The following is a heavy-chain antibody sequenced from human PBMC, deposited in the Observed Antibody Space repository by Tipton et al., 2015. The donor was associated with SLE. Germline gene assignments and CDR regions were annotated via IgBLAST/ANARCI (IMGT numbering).Heavy chain of an antibody. CDR2: IYYSGST. CDR3: ARDSPNSYGRRPHYYYMDV. D-gene: IGHD5-18*01. J-gene: IGHJ6*03. CDR1: GGSISSGGYY. V-gene: IGHV4-31*03. Sequence: TLSLTCTVSGGSISSGGYYWSWIRQHPGKGLEWIGYIYYSGSTYYNPSLKSRVTISVDTSKNQFSLKLSSVTAADTAVYYCARDSPNSYGRRPHYYYMDVWGKGTTVTVSS.